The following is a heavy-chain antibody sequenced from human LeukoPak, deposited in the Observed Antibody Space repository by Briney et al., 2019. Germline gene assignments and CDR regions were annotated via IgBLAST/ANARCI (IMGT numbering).Heavy chain of an antibody. J-gene: IGHJ4*02. Sequence: AAVKVSCKTSGYTFTSYGISWVRQAPGQGLEWMGWISAYNGNTNYAQKLQGRVTMTTDTSTSTAYMELRSLRSDDTAVYYCAIVRGAYDYGDYWGQGTLVTVSS. CDR1: GYTFTSYG. V-gene: IGHV1-18*01. CDR3: AIVRGAYDYGDY. CDR2: ISAYNGNT. D-gene: IGHD2-2*01.